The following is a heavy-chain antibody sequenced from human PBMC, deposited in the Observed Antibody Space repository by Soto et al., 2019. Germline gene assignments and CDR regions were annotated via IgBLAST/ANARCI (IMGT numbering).Heavy chain of an antibody. CDR2: IYTSVST. Sequence: PSETLSLTCTVSGGSISSYYWSWIRQPAGKGLEWIGRIYTSVSTNYNPSLKSRVTMSVDTSKNQFSLKLSSVTAADTAVYYCARDLNYDILTGYYLGTYCYYGLDVCGQGTTVPVS. J-gene: IGHJ6*02. CDR1: GGSISSYY. CDR3: ARDLNYDILTGYYLGTYCYYGLDV. V-gene: IGHV4-4*07. D-gene: IGHD3-9*01.